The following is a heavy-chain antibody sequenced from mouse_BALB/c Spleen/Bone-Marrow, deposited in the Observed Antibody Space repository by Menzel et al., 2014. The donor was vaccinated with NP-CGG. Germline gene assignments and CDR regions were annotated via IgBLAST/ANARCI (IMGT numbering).Heavy chain of an antibody. CDR1: VYTLTSSW. V-gene: IGHV1S130*01. J-gene: IGHJ2*01. CDR2: ILPNSGHT. CDR3: ARHHRYAYYFDY. Sequence: QVQLPQSGSVLVRLRASVKLSCKASVYTLTSSWMHWAKQRPGQGLEWLGAILPNSGHTNYNEKFKGKATLTVDTSSSTAYVNLSSLTSEDSAVYYCARHHRYAYYFDYWGQGTTLTVSS. D-gene: IGHD2-14*01.